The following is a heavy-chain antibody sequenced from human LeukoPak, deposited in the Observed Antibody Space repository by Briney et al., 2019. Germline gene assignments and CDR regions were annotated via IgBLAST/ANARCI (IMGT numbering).Heavy chain of an antibody. Sequence: PSETLSLTCTVSNGSISNYHWSWVRQPPGKGLEWIGYILTSGTTNYNPSLKSRPTISVDTSKNQFTLKLSSVTAADTAVYYCARLRVSGSYLYYFDYWGQGTLVTVSS. CDR3: ARLRVSGSYLYYFDY. V-gene: IGHV4-4*09. J-gene: IGHJ4*02. CDR1: NGSISNYH. CDR2: ILTSGTT. D-gene: IGHD1-26*01.